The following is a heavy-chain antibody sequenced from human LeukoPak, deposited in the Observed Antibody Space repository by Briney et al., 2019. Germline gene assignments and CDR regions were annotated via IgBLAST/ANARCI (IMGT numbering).Heavy chain of an antibody. CDR1: GGSISTYY. Sequence: SETLSLTCAVSGGSISTYYWNWIRQPPGKGLEWIGYIYYTGSTIYNPSLKSRVTISVDTSKNQFSLKLSSVTAADTAVYYCAGSTWIQGHFDYWGQGTLVTVSS. D-gene: IGHD5-18*01. J-gene: IGHJ4*02. V-gene: IGHV4-59*08. CDR2: IYYTGST. CDR3: AGSTWIQGHFDY.